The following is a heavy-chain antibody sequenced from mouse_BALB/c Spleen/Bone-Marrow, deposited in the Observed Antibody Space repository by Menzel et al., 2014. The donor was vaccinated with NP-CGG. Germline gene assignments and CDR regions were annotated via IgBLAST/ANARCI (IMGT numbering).Heavy chain of an antibody. V-gene: IGHV2-6-7*01. D-gene: IGHD1-1*01. Sequence: VKLMESGPGLVAPSQSLSITCTVSGFSLTAYGVNWVRQPPGKGLEWLGMIRGDGTTDYNSALRPRLSISKDNSKSQVFLKMNSLQADDRARYYCARFTAVVPFDYWGQGTTLTVSS. CDR2: IRGDGTT. J-gene: IGHJ2*01. CDR1: GFSLTAYG. CDR3: ARFTAVVPFDY.